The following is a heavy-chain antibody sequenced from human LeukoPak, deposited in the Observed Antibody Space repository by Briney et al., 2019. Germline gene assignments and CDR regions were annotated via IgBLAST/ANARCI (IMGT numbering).Heavy chain of an antibody. D-gene: IGHD2-2*03. CDR1: GFTFSSYG. CDR3: AKDGYCSSTSCYGYAFDI. V-gene: IGHV3-30*02. Sequence: PGGSLRLSCAASGFTFSSYGMHWVRQAPGKGLEWVAFIRYDGSNKYYADSVKGRFTISRDNSKNTLYLQMNSLRAEDTAVYYCAKDGYCSSTSCYGYAFDIWGQGTMVTVSS. CDR2: IRYDGSNK. J-gene: IGHJ3*02.